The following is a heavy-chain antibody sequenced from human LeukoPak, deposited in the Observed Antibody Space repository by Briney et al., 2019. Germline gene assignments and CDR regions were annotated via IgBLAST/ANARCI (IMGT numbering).Heavy chain of an antibody. D-gene: IGHD3-3*01. Sequence: SETLSLTCTLSGVSISRYYWSWLRQPPGKGLECIGYIYYSGSTKHNPPLKSRVPISVDTSKKQFSLKLSSVTAADTAVYYGARCDYDFWGAPKYYFDYWGQGTLVTVSS. V-gene: IGHV4-59*01. J-gene: IGHJ4*02. CDR2: IYYSGST. CDR3: ARCDYDFWGAPKYYFDY. CDR1: GVSISRYY.